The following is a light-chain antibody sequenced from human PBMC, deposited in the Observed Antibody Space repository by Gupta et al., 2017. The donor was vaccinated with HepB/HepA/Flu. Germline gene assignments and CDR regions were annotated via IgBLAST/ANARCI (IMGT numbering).Light chain of an antibody. V-gene: IGKV1-39*01. Sequence: DVQMTQSPSSLYASVGDRVTITCRASRSISTSLNWYQQKPGKAPKLLISAASTLQSGVPSRFSGSGYGTDFTLSITRLQPEDFATYYFQQTYSSPPITFGGGT. CDR3: QQTYSSPPIT. CDR1: RSISTS. J-gene: IGKJ4*01. CDR2: AAS.